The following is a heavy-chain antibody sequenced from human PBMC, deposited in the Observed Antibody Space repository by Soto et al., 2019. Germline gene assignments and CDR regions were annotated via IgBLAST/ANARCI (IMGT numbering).Heavy chain of an antibody. CDR3: ARGSLRLWNYYGMDV. V-gene: IGHV1-46*01. J-gene: IGHJ6*02. CDR2: INPSGGST. CDR1: GYTFTSYY. Sequence: ASVKVSCKASGYTFTSYYVHWVRQAPGQGLEWMGIINPSGGSTSYAQKFQDRVTMTRDTSTSTVYMELSSLRSEDTAVYYCARGSLRLWNYYGMDVWGQGTTVTVSS. D-gene: IGHD5-18*01.